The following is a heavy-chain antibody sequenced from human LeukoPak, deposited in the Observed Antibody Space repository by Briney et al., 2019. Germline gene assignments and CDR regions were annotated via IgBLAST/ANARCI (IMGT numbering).Heavy chain of an antibody. CDR1: GFTFDDYA. CDR2: ISWDGGST. D-gene: IGHD5-12*01. CDR3: AKDRGYSGYDSPGGDYYYMDV. Sequence: GGSLRLSCVASGFTFDDYAMHWVRQAPGKGLEWVSLISWDGGSTYYADSVKGRFTISRDNSKNSLYLQMNSLRAEDTALYYCAKDRGYSGYDSPGGDYYYMDVWGKGTTVTVSS. J-gene: IGHJ6*03. V-gene: IGHV3-43D*03.